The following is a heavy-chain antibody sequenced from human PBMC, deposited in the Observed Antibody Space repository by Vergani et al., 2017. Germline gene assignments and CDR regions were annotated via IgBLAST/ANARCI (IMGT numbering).Heavy chain of an antibody. D-gene: IGHD3-22*01. CDR3: AKSSKVVPAANNYYDSSGYS. V-gene: IGHV3-23*01. J-gene: IGHJ4*02. Sequence: EVHLLESGGGLVQSGGSLRLSCAASGFTFSNSAVSWVRQAPGRGLAWVSSISGPGLSTYYADSVKGRFSISRDNSKNTVFLQMHSLRAEDTAIYYCAKSSKVVPAANNYYDSSGYSWGQGTLVTVSS. CDR1: GFTFSNSA. CDR2: ISGPGLST.